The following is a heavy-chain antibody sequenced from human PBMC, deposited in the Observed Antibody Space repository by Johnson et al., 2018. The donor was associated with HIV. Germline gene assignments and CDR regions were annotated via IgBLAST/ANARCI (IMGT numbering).Heavy chain of an antibody. CDR3: AISPEYSSSWFGAFDI. V-gene: IGHV3-20*04. CDR1: GFTFDDYG. CDR2: INWNGGST. J-gene: IGHJ3*02. D-gene: IGHD6-13*01. Sequence: VQLVESGGGVVRPGGSLRLSCAASGFTFDDYGMSWVRQAPGKGLEWVSGINWNGGSTGYADSVKGRFTISRDNSKNTLYLQMNSLRAEDTAVYYCAISPEYSSSWFGAFDIWGQGTMVTVSS.